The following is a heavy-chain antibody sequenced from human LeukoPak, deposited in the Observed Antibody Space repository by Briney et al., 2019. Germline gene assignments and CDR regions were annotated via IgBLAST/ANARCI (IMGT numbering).Heavy chain of an antibody. CDR2: INAGNGNT. V-gene: IGHV1-3*01. CDR1: GYTFTSYA. J-gene: IGHJ6*02. Sequence: ASVKVSCKASGYTFTSYAMHWVRQAPGQRLEWMGWINAGNGNTKYSQKFQGRVTITRDTSASTAYMELSSLRSEDTAVHYCAIMVRGARGMDVWGQGTTVTVSS. D-gene: IGHD3-10*01. CDR3: AIMVRGARGMDV.